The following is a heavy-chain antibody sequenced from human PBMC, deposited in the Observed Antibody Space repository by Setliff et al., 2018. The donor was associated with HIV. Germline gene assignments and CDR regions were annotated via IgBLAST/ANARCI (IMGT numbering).Heavy chain of an antibody. CDR1: GGSFSGYC. J-gene: IGHJ4*02. D-gene: IGHD3-3*01. CDR2: IQHSGRI. V-gene: IGHV4-34*01. CDR3: ATHVLQFLEWLSHFDY. Sequence: ETLSLTCAVYGGSFSGYCWSWIRQPPGKGLEWIGEIQHSGRINYNPSLKSRVTISVDTSKNQFSLKLSSVTAADTAVYYCATHVLQFLEWLSHFDYWGQGTLVTVSS.